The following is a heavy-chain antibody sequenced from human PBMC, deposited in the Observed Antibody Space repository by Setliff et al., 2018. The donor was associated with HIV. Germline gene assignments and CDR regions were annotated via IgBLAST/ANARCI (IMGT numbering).Heavy chain of an antibody. J-gene: IGHJ4*02. CDR2: ISSSSTYI. CDR3: ARGYDILTGTY. V-gene: IGHV3-21*01. Sequence: GGSLRLSCAASGFTFSNYDMNWVRQAPGKGLEWVSSISSSSTYIFYADSVKGRFTISRDNAKNSLYLQMSSLRAEDTAVYYCARGYDILTGTYWGQGTAVTVSS. CDR1: GFTFSNYD. D-gene: IGHD3-9*01.